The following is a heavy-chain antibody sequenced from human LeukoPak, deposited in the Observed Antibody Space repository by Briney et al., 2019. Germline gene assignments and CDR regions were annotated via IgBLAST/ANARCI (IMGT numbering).Heavy chain of an antibody. V-gene: IGHV1-2*02. CDR3: ARDEAMITFGGVLDY. Sequence: GASVKVSCKASGYTFTGYYMHWVRQAPGQGLEWMGWINPNSGGTNYAQKFQGRVTMTRDTSISTAYMELSSLRSEDTAVYYCARDEAMITFGGVLDYWGQGTLVTVSS. J-gene: IGHJ4*02. CDR1: GYTFTGYY. CDR2: INPNSGGT. D-gene: IGHD3-16*01.